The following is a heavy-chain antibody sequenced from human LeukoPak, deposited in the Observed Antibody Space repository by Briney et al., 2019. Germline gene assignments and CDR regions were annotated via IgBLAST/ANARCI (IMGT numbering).Heavy chain of an antibody. V-gene: IGHV3-9*01. D-gene: IGHD6-19*01. J-gene: IGHJ4*02. CDR1: GFTFDDYA. CDR3: ARVSSSGTTFDY. Sequence: PGGSLRLSCAASGFTFDDYAMHWVRQAPGKGLEWVSGISWNSGSIGYADSVKGRFTISRDNAKDTLYLQMNSLRVEDTAVYYCARVSSSGTTFDYWGQGTLVTVSS. CDR2: ISWNSGSI.